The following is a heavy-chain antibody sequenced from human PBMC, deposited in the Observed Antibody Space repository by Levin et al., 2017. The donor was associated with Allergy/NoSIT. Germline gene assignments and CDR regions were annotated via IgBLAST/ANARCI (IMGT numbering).Heavy chain of an antibody. D-gene: IGHD2-2*01. CDR1: GYTFTDYY. CDR2: INTNDGGT. J-gene: IGHJ4*02. CDR3: TRDNYACLHDY. Sequence: PGESLKISCKASGYTFTDYYMHWVRQAPGQGLEWMGWINTNDGGTNYAQKFRGRVTMTRDTSISTAYMVLSGLRYDDTAVYYCTRDNYACLHDYWGQGTLVTVSS. V-gene: IGHV1-2*02.